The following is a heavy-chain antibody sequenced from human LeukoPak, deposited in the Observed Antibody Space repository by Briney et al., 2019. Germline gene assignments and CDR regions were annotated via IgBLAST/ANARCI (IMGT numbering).Heavy chain of an antibody. J-gene: IGHJ4*02. CDR3: AKDLYDYYDSSGRTY. Sequence: GGSPRLSCAASGFTFSSYAMSWVRQAPGKGLEWVSAISGSGGSTYYADSVKGRFTISRDNSKNTLYLQMNSLRAEDTAVYYCAKDLYDYYDSSGRTYWGQGTLVTVSS. D-gene: IGHD3-22*01. V-gene: IGHV3-23*01. CDR2: ISGSGGST. CDR1: GFTFSSYA.